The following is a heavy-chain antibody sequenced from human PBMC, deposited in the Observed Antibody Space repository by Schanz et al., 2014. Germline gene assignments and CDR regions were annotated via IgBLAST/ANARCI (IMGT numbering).Heavy chain of an antibody. D-gene: IGHD2-2*01. V-gene: IGHV3-30*03. Sequence: QVQLVESGGGVVQPGRSLRLSCAGSGLSFSDYGMHWVRQAPGRGLEWVAVISYHGSERYYADSVKGRFTISRDNAKNSLYLQMKSLRAEDTAVYYCARVCSSTDCYLDYWGQGTLVTVSS. CDR3: ARVCSSTDCYLDY. CDR2: ISYHGSER. CDR1: GLSFSDYG. J-gene: IGHJ4*02.